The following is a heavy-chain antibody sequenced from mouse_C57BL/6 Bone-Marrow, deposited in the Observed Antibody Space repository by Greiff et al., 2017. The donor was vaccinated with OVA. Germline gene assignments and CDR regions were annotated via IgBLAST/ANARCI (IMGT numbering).Heavy chain of an antibody. Sequence: VQLQQPGAELVKPGASVKLSCKASGYTFTSYWMQWVKQRPGQGLEWIGEIDPSDSYTNYNQKFKGKATLTVDTSSSTAYMQLSSLTSEDSAVYYCARDYDYDGTYWYVDVWGTGTTVTVSS. D-gene: IGHD2-4*01. J-gene: IGHJ1*03. V-gene: IGHV1-50*01. CDR2: IDPSDSYT. CDR3: ARDYDYDGTYWYVDV. CDR1: GYTFTSYW.